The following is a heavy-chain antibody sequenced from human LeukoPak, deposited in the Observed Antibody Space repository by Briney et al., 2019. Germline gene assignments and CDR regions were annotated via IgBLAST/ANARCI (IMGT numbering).Heavy chain of an antibody. CDR2: IDYSGST. Sequence: PSETLSLTCTVSGGSISSYYWSWIRQPPGKGLEWIGYIDYSGSTAYNPSLNGRVAVSVDTSKNQFSLKLRCVTAADTAVYYCARLNGGNWGPGILVTVSS. V-gene: IGHV4-59*08. D-gene: IGHD4-23*01. CDR3: ARLNGGN. CDR1: GGSISSYY. J-gene: IGHJ4*02.